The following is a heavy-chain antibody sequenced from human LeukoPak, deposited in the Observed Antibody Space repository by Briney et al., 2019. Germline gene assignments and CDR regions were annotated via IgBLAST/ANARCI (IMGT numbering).Heavy chain of an antibody. J-gene: IGHJ4*02. CDR3: TKDGLSESSGYSSSWYEY. V-gene: IGHV3-30*18. CDR2: ISFDGSNT. CDR1: GFTFSAFA. Sequence: PGGSLRLSCAASGFTFSAFAMHWVRQAPGKGLEWVAVISFDGSNTYYADSVEGRFTMSRDNPKNTLYLQMNSLRVEDTAVYYCTKDGLSESSGYSSSWYEYWGQETLVTVSS. D-gene: IGHD6-13*01.